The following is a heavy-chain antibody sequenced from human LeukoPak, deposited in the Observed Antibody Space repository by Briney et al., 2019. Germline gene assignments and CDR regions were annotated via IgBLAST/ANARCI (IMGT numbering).Heavy chain of an antibody. CDR3: ARDISRPRSGTYYYDSSGYPGFDY. CDR2: IYYSGST. CDR1: GGSISSYY. J-gene: IGHJ4*02. Sequence: PSETLSLTCTVSGGSISSYYWSWIRQPPGKGLEWIGYIYYSGSTNYNPSLKSRVTISVDTSKNQFSLKLSSVTADDTAVYYCARDISRPRSGTYYYDSSGYPGFDYWGQGTLVTVSS. D-gene: IGHD3-22*01. V-gene: IGHV4-59*01.